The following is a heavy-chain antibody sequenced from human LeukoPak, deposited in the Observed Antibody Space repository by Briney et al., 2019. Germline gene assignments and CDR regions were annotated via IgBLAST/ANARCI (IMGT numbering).Heavy chain of an antibody. V-gene: IGHV3-30*18. J-gene: IGHJ6*02. D-gene: IGHD2-2*01. CDR2: ISYDGSNK. Sequence: GGSLRLSCAASGFTFSSYGMHWVRQAPGKGLEWVAVISYDGSNKYYADSVKGRFTISRDNSKNTLYLQMNSLRAEDTAVYYCAKLRVPAALYYYYGMDVWGQGTMVTVSS. CDR3: AKLRVPAALYYYYGMDV. CDR1: GFTFSSYG.